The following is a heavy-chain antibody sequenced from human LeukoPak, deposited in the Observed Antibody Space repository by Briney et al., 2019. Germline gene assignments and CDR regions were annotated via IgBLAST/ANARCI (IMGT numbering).Heavy chain of an antibody. V-gene: IGHV4-61*02. J-gene: IGHJ4*02. CDR2: IYTSGST. D-gene: IGHD3-22*01. Sequence: SQTLSLTCTVSGGPISSGSYYWSWIRQPAGKGLEWIGRIYTSGSTNYNPSLKSRVTISVDTSKNQFSLKLSSVTAADTAVYYCARDSATYYYDSSGYSNWGQGTLVTVSS. CDR1: GGPISSGSYY. CDR3: ARDSATYYYDSSGYSN.